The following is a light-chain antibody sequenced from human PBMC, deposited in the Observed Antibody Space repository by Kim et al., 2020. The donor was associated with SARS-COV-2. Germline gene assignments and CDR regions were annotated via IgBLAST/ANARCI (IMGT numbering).Light chain of an antibody. V-gene: IGLV3-1*01. Sequence: LSPGQTASLPCSGDKLGDKYACWYQQKPGQSPVLVIYQDSKRPSGIPERFSGSNSGNTATLTISGTQAMDEADYYCQAWDSSTVVFGGGTQLTVL. CDR2: QDS. J-gene: IGLJ2*01. CDR3: QAWDSSTVV. CDR1: KLGDKY.